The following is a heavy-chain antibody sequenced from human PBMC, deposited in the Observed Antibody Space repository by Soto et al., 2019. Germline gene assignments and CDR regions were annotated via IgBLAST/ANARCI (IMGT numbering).Heavy chain of an antibody. CDR3: ARAYYDFWGGYYIPFDY. V-gene: IGHV1-8*01. J-gene: IGHJ4*02. D-gene: IGHD3-3*01. CDR1: GYTFTSYD. CDR2: MNPNSGNT. Sequence: QVQLVQSGAEVKKPGAPVKVSCKASGYTFTSYDINWVRQATGQGLEWMGWMNPNSGNTGYAQKFQGRVTMTRNTSISTAYMELSSLRSEDTAVYYCARAYYDFWGGYYIPFDYWGQGTLVTVSS.